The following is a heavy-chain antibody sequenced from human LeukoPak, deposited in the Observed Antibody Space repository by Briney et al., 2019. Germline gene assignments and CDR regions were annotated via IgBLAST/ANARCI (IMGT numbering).Heavy chain of an antibody. Sequence: SETLSLTCAVYGGSFSGYYWSWIRQPPGKGLEWIGEINHSGSTNYNPSLKSRVTISVDTSKNQFSLKLSSVTAADTAVYYCASWGDSSGYYYGDHFDYWGQGTLVTVSS. CDR3: ASWGDSSGYYYGDHFDY. J-gene: IGHJ4*02. CDR1: GGSFSGYY. CDR2: INHSGST. V-gene: IGHV4-34*01. D-gene: IGHD3-22*01.